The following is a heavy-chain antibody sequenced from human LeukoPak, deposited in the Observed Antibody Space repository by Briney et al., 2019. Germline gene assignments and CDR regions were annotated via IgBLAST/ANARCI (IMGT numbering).Heavy chain of an antibody. V-gene: IGHV3-48*03. CDR2: ISSSGSTI. J-gene: IGHJ4*02. Sequence: PGGSLRLSCAASGFTFSSYAMSWVRQAPGKGLEWVSYISSSGSTIYYADSVKGRFTISRDNAKNSLYLQMNSLRAEDTAVYYCARDPLLVGATPEVYWGQGTLVTVSS. CDR3: ARDPLLVGATPEVY. D-gene: IGHD1-26*01. CDR1: GFTFSSYA.